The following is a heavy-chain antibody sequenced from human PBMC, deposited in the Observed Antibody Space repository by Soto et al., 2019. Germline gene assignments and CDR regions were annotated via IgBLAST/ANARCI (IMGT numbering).Heavy chain of an antibody. Sequence: GGSLRLSCAASGFTFSSYAMHWVRQAPGKGLEWVAVISYDGSNKYYADSVKGRFTISRDNSKNTLYLQMNSLRAEDTAVYYCARDVVGAAPAQKYFDYWGQGTLVTVSS. J-gene: IGHJ4*02. CDR1: GFTFSSYA. CDR3: ARDVVGAAPAQKYFDY. CDR2: ISYDGSNK. D-gene: IGHD1-26*01. V-gene: IGHV3-30-3*01.